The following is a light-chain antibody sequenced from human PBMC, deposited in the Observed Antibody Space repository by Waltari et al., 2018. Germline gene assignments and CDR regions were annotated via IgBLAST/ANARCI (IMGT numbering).Light chain of an antibody. CDR1: QSVSLN. Sequence: EIVLPQSPATLSFSPGQRATLPCMASQSVSLNLGWYQQKLGQPPRLLIYDTSNRATGIPDRFSASGFGTDFTLTISSLEPEDFAVYFCQQTSSWPLTFGGGTKVEIK. CDR3: QQTSSWPLT. J-gene: IGKJ4*01. V-gene: IGKV3-11*01. CDR2: DTS.